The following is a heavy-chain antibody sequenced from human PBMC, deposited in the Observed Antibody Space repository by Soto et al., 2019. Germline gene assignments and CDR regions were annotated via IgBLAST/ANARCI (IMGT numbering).Heavy chain of an antibody. J-gene: IGHJ4*02. D-gene: IGHD2-15*01. Sequence: TLSLTCTVSGGSISSGDYYWSWIRQPPGKGLEWIGYIYYSGSTYYNPSLKSRVTISVDDAKNSLYLQMNSLRVEDTGVYYCARDLGVALATLTLDSWGQGTLVTVSS. CDR2: IYYSGST. CDR1: GGSISSGDYY. V-gene: IGHV4-30-4*01. CDR3: ARDLGVALATLTLDS.